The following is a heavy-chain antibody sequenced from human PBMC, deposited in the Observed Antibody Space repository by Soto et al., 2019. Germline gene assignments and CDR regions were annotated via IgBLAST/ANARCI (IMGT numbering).Heavy chain of an antibody. J-gene: IGHJ4*02. CDR1: GFTFSSYG. Sequence: GGSLRLSCAASGFTFSSYGMHWVRQAPGKGLEWVAVIWYDGSNKYYADSVKGRFTISRDNSKNTLYLQMNSLRAEDTAVYYCARDSASYSFDYWGQGPLVTVSS. V-gene: IGHV3-33*01. CDR3: ARDSASYSFDY. D-gene: IGHD1-26*01. CDR2: IWYDGSNK.